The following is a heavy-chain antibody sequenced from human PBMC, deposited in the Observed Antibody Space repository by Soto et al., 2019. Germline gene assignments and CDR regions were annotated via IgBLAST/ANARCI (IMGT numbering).Heavy chain of an antibody. CDR1: GFSLEEYG. V-gene: IGHV3-20*04. CDR2: MHRNGNST. CDR3: ARDHRWGYEYGDYGDS. Sequence: EVQLVESGGGVVRPGGSLRLACVVSGFSLEEYGMSWVRQAPGKGPEWVSGMHRNGNSTGYADSVKGLFTISRDDAKNSLYLQMNSLRAEDTAFYYCARDHRWGYEYGDYGDSWGHGTLVTVSS. D-gene: IGHD4-17*01. J-gene: IGHJ5*01.